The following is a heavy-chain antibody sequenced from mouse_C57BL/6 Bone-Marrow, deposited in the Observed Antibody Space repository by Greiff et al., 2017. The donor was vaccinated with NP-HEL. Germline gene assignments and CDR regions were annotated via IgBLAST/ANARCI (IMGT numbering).Heavy chain of an antibody. J-gene: IGHJ1*03. CDR2: IWSGGST. D-gene: IGHD2-3*01. Sequence: QVQLQQSGPGLVQPSQSLSITCTVSGFSLTSYGVHWVRQSPGKGLEWLGVIWSGGSTDYNAAFISRLSISKDNAKSQVFFKMNSLRADDTAIYYCARNGWLLPYWYFDVWGTGTTVTVSS. V-gene: IGHV2-2*01. CDR3: ARNGWLLPYWYFDV. CDR1: GFSLTSYG.